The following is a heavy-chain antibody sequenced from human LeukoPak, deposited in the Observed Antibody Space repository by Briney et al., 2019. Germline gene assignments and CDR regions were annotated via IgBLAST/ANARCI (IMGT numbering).Heavy chain of an antibody. D-gene: IGHD3-9*01. CDR1: GGSISSGGYY. Sequence: SETLSLTCTVSGGSISSGGYYWSWIRQHPGKGLEWIGYIYYSGSTYYNPSLKSRVTISVDTSKNQFSLKLSSVTAADTAVYYCARDQYDILTGYYNSSFDYWGQGTLVTVSS. CDR2: IYYSGST. CDR3: ARDQYDILTGYYNSSFDY. V-gene: IGHV4-31*03. J-gene: IGHJ4*02.